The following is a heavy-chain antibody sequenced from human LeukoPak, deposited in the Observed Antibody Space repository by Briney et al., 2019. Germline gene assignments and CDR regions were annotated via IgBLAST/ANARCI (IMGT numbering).Heavy chain of an antibody. D-gene: IGHD5-12*01. J-gene: IGHJ4*02. CDR1: GGSISSSSYY. Sequence: SETLSLXCTVSGGSISSSSYYWVWIRQPPGKGLEWIGSIYYSGSTYYNPSLKSRVTISADTSKNQFSLKLSSVTAADTAVYFCARRVIVATIDYWGQGTLVTVSS. CDR3: ARRVIVATIDY. CDR2: IYYSGST. V-gene: IGHV4-39*01.